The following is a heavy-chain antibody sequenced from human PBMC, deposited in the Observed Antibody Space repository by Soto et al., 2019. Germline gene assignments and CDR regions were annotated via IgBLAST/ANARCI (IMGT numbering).Heavy chain of an antibody. V-gene: IGHV3-15*01. CDR1: GFMFRGAW. CDR3: VECWNYF. D-gene: IGHD1-1*01. Sequence: ELHLVESGGDLVKPGGSLRLSCAASGFMFRGAWMSWVRQAPGKGLEWVGRIKGKRDGGTTDYAPPGKGSFVISRYNSMHTLYPQMNSLKTDDTAVYYCVECWNYFWGQGTLVAVSS. J-gene: IGHJ4*02. CDR2: IKGKRDGGTT.